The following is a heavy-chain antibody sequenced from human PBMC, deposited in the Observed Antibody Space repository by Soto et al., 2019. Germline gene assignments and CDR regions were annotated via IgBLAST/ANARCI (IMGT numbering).Heavy chain of an antibody. J-gene: IGHJ4*02. V-gene: IGHV4-59*01. CDR2: IYYSGST. Sequence: PSETLSLTCTVSGGSISSYYWSWIRQPPGKGLEWIGYIYYSGSTNYNPSLKSRVTISVDTSKNQFSLKLSSATAADTAVYYCARVGNEYYYDSSGYYYYFDYWGQGTLVTVSS. CDR3: ARVGNEYYYDSSGYYYYFDY. CDR1: GGSISSYY. D-gene: IGHD3-22*01.